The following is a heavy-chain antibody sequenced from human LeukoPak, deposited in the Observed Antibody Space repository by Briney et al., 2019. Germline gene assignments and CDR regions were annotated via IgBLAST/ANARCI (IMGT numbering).Heavy chain of an antibody. J-gene: IGHJ5*01. CDR1: GFNFGNYW. CDR2: IKGDGSHT. D-gene: IGHD3-9*01. Sequence: GGSLRLSCAASGFNFGNYWMHWVRQAPGKGLVWVSRIKGDGSHTIYADSVKGRFTISRDNAKNTLYLQMKSLRAEDTAVYYCVRDWDHFDFDSWGQGTLSPSR. CDR3: VRDWDHFDFDS. V-gene: IGHV3-74*01.